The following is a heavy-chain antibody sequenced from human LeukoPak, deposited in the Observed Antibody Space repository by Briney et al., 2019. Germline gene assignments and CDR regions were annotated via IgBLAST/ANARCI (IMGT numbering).Heavy chain of an antibody. CDR2: INHSGST. CDR3: ARTRSYYDSSGYPVYYFDY. D-gene: IGHD3-22*01. CDR1: GGSFSGYY. Sequence: PSETLSLTCAVYGGSFSGYYWSWIRQPPGKGLEWIGEINHSGSTNYNPSLKSRVTMSVDTSKNQFSLKLSSVTAADTAVYYCARTRSYYDSSGYPVYYFDYWGQGTLVTVSS. V-gene: IGHV4-34*01. J-gene: IGHJ4*02.